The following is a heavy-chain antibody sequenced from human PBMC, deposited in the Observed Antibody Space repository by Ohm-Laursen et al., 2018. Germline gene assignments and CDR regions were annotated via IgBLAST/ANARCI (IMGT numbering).Heavy chain of an antibody. CDR2: IYYTGST. D-gene: IGHD3-10*01. J-gene: IGHJ6*02. CDR1: GGSISSTSYY. V-gene: IGHV4-39*07. Sequence: SETLSLTCTVSGGSISSTSYYWGWIRQPPGKGLEWIGSIYYTGSTYFNPSLQSRVTISVDTSKNQFSLKLSSVTAADTAVYYCARDPHRPRVLWSINYYYGMDVWGQGTTVTVSS. CDR3: ARDPHRPRVLWSINYYYGMDV.